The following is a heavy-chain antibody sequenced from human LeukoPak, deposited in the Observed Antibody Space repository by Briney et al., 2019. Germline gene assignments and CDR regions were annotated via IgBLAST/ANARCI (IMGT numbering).Heavy chain of an antibody. D-gene: IGHD5-24*01. CDR3: AKGDGYNLRVSH. V-gene: IGHV3-30*18. CDR2: ISSDGSNK. CDR1: GFTFSSYV. J-gene: IGHJ4*02. Sequence: GRSLRLSCAASGFTFSSYVMHWVRQAPGKGLEWVAVISSDGSNKHYADSVKGRFTISRDNSKNTLCLQMNSLRVEDTAVYYCAKGDGYNLRVSHWGQGTLVTVPS.